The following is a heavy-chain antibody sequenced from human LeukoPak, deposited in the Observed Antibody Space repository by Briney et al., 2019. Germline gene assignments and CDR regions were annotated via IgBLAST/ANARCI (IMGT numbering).Heavy chain of an antibody. CDR2: INPNSGGT. D-gene: IGHD1-26*01. V-gene: IGHV1-2*02. J-gene: IGHJ4*02. CDR3: ARDKYSVFGGSPPFDY. CDR1: GYTFTGYY. Sequence: ASVKVSCKASGYTFTGYYMHWVRQAPGQGLEWMGWINPNSGGTNYAQKFQGRVTMTRDTSISTAYMELSRLRSDDTAVYYCARDKYSVFGGSPPFDYWGKGTLVTVSS.